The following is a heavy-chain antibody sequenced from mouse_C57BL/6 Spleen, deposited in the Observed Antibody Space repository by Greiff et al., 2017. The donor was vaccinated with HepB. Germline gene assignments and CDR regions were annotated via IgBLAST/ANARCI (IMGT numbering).Heavy chain of an antibody. CDR2: IRNKANNHAT. D-gene: IGHD1-1*01. Sequence: SGGGLVQPGGSMKLSCAASGFTFSDAWMDWVRQSPEKGLEWVAEIRNKANNHATYYAESVKGRFTISSDDSKRSVYLQMNSLRAEDTGIYYCTRWGDGSRQLDDWGQGTLVTVAA. V-gene: IGHV6-6*01. J-gene: IGHJ3*01. CDR1: GFTFSDAW. CDR3: TRWGDGSRQLDD.